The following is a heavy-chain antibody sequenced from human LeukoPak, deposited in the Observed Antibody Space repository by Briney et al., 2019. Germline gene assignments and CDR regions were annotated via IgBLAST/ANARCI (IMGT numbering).Heavy chain of an antibody. CDR3: VDSLCV. Sequence: ASVKVSCKATDYTLTSHGISWVRQAPGQGLERMGWISANNDNAKYPENLQGRVTMTTDTSTSTAYMELRSLISDDTAIYYCVDSLCVWGQGTLVTVSS. D-gene: IGHD3-9*01. CDR2: ISANNDNA. V-gene: IGHV1-18*01. CDR1: DYTLTSHG. J-gene: IGHJ4*02.